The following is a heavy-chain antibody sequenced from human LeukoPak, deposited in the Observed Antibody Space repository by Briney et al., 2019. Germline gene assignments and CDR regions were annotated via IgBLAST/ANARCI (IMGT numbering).Heavy chain of an antibody. Sequence: ASVKVSCKASGYTFTSYDINWVRQATGQGLEWMGWMNPNSGNTGYAQKFQGRVTMTRNTSISTAYMELSSLRSEDTAVYYCARGSIMGATNWFDPCGQGTLVTVSS. J-gene: IGHJ5*02. CDR3: ARGSIMGATNWFDP. CDR1: GYTFTSYD. V-gene: IGHV1-8*01. CDR2: MNPNSGNT. D-gene: IGHD1-26*01.